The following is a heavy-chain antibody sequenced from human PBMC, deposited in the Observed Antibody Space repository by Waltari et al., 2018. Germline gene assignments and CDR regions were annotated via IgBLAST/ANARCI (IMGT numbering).Heavy chain of an antibody. CDR2: ITPVFGTP. V-gene: IGHV1-69*18. CDR3: ASALTNKEYFPF. J-gene: IGHJ1*01. CDR1: VGRYSTQG. Sequence: VQVVQSGAEVPKPRSSVRVCCKAFVGRYSTQGVMWARQASGQGLEWMGKITPVFGTPTYAQNFQGRVTITADESTTTVYLDLRRLTSDDTAMYYCASALTNKEYFPFWGQGTLLTVSS.